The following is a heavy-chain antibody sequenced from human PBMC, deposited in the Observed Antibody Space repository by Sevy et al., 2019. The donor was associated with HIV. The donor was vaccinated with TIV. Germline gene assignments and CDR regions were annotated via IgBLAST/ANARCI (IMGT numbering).Heavy chain of an antibody. Sequence: DPVKVSCKASGYTFNLLDINWVRQAPRQGPERKGWMNPNIGSTGYAQKFQGRVTMTRDTSISTAYMELSSLTSEDTAMYYCARGIQAGVDYWGQGTLVSVSS. CDR2: MNPNIGST. D-gene: IGHD3-10*01. CDR1: GYTFNLLD. CDR3: ARGIQAGVDY. J-gene: IGHJ4*02. V-gene: IGHV1-8*01.